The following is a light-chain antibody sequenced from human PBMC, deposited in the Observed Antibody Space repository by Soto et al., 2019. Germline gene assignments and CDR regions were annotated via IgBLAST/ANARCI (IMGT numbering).Light chain of an antibody. V-gene: IGLV3-21*04. CDR2: YDS. CDR3: QVWDIMTDNYV. CDR1: NIGDKR. Sequence: SHELTQPPSVSVAPEKTTTITCGGNNIGDKRVHWYRQKPGQAPVLLISYDSDRPSGIPERFSGSNSGNTATLTISRVEAGDEADYYCQVWDIMTDNYVFGGGTKLTVL. J-gene: IGLJ1*01.